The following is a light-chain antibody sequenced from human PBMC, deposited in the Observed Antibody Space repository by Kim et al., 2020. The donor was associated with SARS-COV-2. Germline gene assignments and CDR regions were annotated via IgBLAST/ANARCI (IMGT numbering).Light chain of an antibody. V-gene: IGLV3-19*01. J-gene: IGLJ2*01. Sequence: SSELTQDPAVSVALGQTVRITCQRDSLRSYYASWYQQKPGQAPVLVIYGKNNRPSGIPDRFSGSSSGNTASLTITGAQAEDEADYYCNSRDSSGKHLVFGGGTQLTVL. CDR1: SLRSYY. CDR2: GKN. CDR3: NSRDSSGKHLV.